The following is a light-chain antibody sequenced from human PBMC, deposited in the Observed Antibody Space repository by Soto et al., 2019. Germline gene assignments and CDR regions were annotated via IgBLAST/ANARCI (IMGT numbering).Light chain of an antibody. Sequence: KQPASVYGVPGEGGPISRKGSSSNIGAGYDVHWSQHLPGTAPQLLIYGNSNRPSGVPDRFSGSKSGTSASLAITGLQAEDEADYYCQSYDSSLSGFYVFGTGTKVTVL. CDR1: SSNIGAGYD. J-gene: IGLJ1*01. V-gene: IGLV1-40*01. CDR2: GNS. CDR3: QSYDSSLSGFYV.